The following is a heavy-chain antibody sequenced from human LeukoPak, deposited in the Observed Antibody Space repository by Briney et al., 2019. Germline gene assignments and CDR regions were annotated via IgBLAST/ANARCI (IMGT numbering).Heavy chain of an antibody. D-gene: IGHD3-9*01. J-gene: IGHJ2*01. CDR2: ISAYNGNT. Sequence: ASVKVSCKASGYTFTSYGISWVRQAPGQGLGWMGWISAYNGNTNSAPNLQGRVTMTTDTSTSTAYMELTSLRSDDTAVYYCARVWLNSAGGYFDLWGRGTLVTVSS. CDR1: GYTFTSYG. V-gene: IGHV1-18*01. CDR3: ARVWLNSAGGYFDL.